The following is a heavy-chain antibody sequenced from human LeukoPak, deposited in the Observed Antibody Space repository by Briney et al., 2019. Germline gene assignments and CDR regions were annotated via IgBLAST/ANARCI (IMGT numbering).Heavy chain of an antibody. V-gene: IGHV1-2*02. CDR1: GYTFTGYY. J-gene: IGHJ3*02. CDR2: INPNSGGT. CDR3: ARASRITMVRGYAFDI. Sequence: GASVKVSCKAYGYTFTGYYMHWVRQAPGQGLEWMGWINPNSGGTNYAQKFQGRVTMTRDTSISTAYMELSRLRSDDTAVYYCARASRITMVRGYAFDIWGQGTMVTVSS. D-gene: IGHD3-10*01.